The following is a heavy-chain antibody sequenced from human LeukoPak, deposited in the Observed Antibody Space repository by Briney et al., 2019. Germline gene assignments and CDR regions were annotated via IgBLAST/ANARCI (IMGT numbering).Heavy chain of an antibody. V-gene: IGHV3-30*04. CDR2: ISYDGSNK. CDR3: GKDPNGDYVGAFDF. Sequence: GGSLRLSCAASGFTFSSYAMHWVRQAPGKGLEWVAVISYDGSNKCYADSVKGRCTISRDNSRNTVYLQMNSLRAEDTALYFCGKDPNGDYVGAFDFWGPGTMVTVSS. CDR1: GFTFSSYA. D-gene: IGHD4-17*01. J-gene: IGHJ3*01.